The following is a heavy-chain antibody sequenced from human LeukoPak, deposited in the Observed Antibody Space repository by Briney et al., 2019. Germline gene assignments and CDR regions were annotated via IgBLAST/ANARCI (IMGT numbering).Heavy chain of an antibody. J-gene: IGHJ4*02. D-gene: IGHD3/OR15-3a*01. CDR3: ARAQGNGLIDF. V-gene: IGHV4-39*01. CDR2: IYYSGNT. CDR1: GDSISSSKKY. Sequence: PSETLSLTCTVSGDSISSSKKYWGWVRQPPGKGLEWIGSIYYSGNTYYNPSLKSRVTISLDTSSSQFSLRLSSVTAADTADYYCARAQGNGLIDFWGQGTLVTVSS.